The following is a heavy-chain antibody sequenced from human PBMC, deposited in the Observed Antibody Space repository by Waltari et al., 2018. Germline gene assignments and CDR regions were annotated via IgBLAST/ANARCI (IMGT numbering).Heavy chain of an antibody. J-gene: IGHJ4*02. CDR3: AKSSIGHYYDSSGYLYYFDY. CDR1: GFTFSSHA. CDR2: ISGSGGST. Sequence: EVQLLESGGGLVQPGGSLRLSCAASGFTFSSHAMRWVRQAPGKGLEWVSGISGSGGSTYYADSVKGRFTISRDNSKNTLYLQMNSLRAEDTAVYYCAKSSIGHYYDSSGYLYYFDYWGQGTLVTVSS. V-gene: IGHV3-23*01. D-gene: IGHD3-22*01.